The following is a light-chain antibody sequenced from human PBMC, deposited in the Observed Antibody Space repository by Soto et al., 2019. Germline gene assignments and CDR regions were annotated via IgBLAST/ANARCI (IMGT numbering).Light chain of an antibody. CDR2: VAS. V-gene: IGKV3-15*01. Sequence: EMVMTQSPATLSVSPGERATLSCRASQSVSSYLAWYQQKPGQPPRPLIYVASTRAAGIPAIFSGSGSGKEFPLIISRLQAEDFAAYYCQQYKDSPPSFGQGTQVQIK. J-gene: IGKJ1*01. CDR3: QQYKDSPPS. CDR1: QSVSSY.